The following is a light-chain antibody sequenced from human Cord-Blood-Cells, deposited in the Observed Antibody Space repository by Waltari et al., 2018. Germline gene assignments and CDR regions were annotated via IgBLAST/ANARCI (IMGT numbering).Light chain of an antibody. CDR2: DVS. Sequence: QSALTQPRSVSGSPGQSVTIPCPGTSSDVGGSNYVSWYQQHPVKAPKLMIYDVSKRPSGVPDRFSGSKSGNTASLTISGLQAEDEADYYCCSYAGSYTYVFGTGTKVTVL. CDR3: CSYAGSYTYV. J-gene: IGLJ1*01. CDR1: SSDVGGSNY. V-gene: IGLV2-11*01.